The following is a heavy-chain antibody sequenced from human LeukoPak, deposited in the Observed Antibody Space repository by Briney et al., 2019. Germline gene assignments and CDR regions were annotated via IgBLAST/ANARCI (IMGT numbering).Heavy chain of an antibody. Sequence: GGSLRLSCAASGFTFNTYNMSWVRQAPGKGLEWVSVIYSGGSTYYADSVKGRFTISRDNSKNTLYLQMNSLRAEDTAVYYCARESGSAYYYYYGMDVWGQGTTVTVSS. CDR2: IYSGGST. CDR3: ARESGSAYYYYYGMDV. V-gene: IGHV3-66*01. J-gene: IGHJ6*02. CDR1: GFTFNTYN. D-gene: IGHD3-3*01.